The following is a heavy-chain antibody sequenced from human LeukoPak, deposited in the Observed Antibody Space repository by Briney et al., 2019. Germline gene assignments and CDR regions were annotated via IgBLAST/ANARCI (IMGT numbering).Heavy chain of an antibody. V-gene: IGHV3-43D*04. D-gene: IGHD2-8*01. Sequence: GGSLRLSCAASGFTFDDYAMHWVRKAPGKGLGLVSIISWDGGSTYYADSVKGRFTISRDNSKNSLYLQMNSLRAEDTYVYYSAKLLYRHENVAFDIWGQGTLVPVSS. CDR2: ISWDGGST. CDR1: GFTFDDYA. J-gene: IGHJ3*02. CDR3: AKLLYRHENVAFDI.